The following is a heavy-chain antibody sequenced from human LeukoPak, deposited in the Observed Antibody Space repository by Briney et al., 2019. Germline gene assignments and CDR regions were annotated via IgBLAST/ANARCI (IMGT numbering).Heavy chain of an antibody. CDR1: GFTFSSYA. CDR2: ISHDGSNK. J-gene: IGHJ4*02. V-gene: IGHV3-30-3*01. Sequence: PGGSLRLSCAASGFTFSSYAMHWVRQAPGKGLEWVAVISHDGSNKYYADSVKGRFTISRDNSKNTLYLQMNSLRAEDTAVYYCARDRDYYDSSYYFDYWGQGTLVTVSS. D-gene: IGHD3-22*01. CDR3: ARDRDYYDSSYYFDY.